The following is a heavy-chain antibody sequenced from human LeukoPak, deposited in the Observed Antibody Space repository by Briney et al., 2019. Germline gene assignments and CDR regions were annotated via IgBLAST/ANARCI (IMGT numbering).Heavy chain of an antibody. CDR1: GGSISSSSYY. D-gene: IGHD2-15*01. Sequence: PSETLSLTCTVSGGSISSSSYYWGWIRQPPGKGLEWIGSIYCSGSTYYNPSLKSRVTISVDTSKNQFSLKLSSVTAADTAVYYSARQEDIVVVVAATSAFDIWGQGTMVTVSS. J-gene: IGHJ3*02. V-gene: IGHV4-39*01. CDR2: IYCSGST. CDR3: ARQEDIVVVVAATSAFDI.